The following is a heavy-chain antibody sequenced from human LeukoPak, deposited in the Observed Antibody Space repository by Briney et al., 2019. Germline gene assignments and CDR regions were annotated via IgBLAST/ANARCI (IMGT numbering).Heavy chain of an antibody. J-gene: IGHJ4*02. Sequence: SSETLSLTCNVSRGSISSGGHYWSWIRQRPGKGLEWMGYTYFTGSTYYNPSLQSRLIISADTSMTQFSLGLRSVTAADTAVYYCARVSFTYGPLDSWGPGILVTVSS. CDR1: RGSISSGGHY. CDR2: TYFTGST. D-gene: IGHD4-17*01. CDR3: ARVSFTYGPLDS. V-gene: IGHV4-31*03.